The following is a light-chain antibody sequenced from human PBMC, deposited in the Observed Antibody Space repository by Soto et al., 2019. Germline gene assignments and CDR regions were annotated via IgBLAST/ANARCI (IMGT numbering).Light chain of an antibody. CDR1: QSVSSSS. CDR3: QQSFNTPYT. Sequence: EIVLTQSPGTVSLSPGERATLSCRASQSVSSSSLAWYQQRPGQAPRLLIFTASSRATGTPDRFSGSGSGTDFTLTISRLEPEDFATYYCQQSFNTPYTFGQGTKLEMK. V-gene: IGKV3D-20*02. CDR2: TAS. J-gene: IGKJ2*01.